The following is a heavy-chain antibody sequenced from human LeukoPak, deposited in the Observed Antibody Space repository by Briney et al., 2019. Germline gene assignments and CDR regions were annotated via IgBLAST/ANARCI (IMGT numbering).Heavy chain of an antibody. CDR2: ITISSRYI. Sequence: PGGSLRLSCAASGFTFSTYTMNWVRQAPGEGLEWVSSITISSRYIYYADSVKGRFTISRDNAKNSLFLHMNSLRAEDTAVYYCAREDASGSYYRSLDYWGQGTLVTVSS. D-gene: IGHD3-10*01. CDR1: GFTFSTYT. CDR3: AREDASGSYYRSLDY. V-gene: IGHV3-21*01. J-gene: IGHJ4*02.